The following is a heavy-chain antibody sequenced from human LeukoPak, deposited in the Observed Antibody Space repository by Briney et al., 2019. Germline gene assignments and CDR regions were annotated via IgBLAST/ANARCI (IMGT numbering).Heavy chain of an antibody. CDR2: INHSGST. J-gene: IGHJ5*02. CDR1: GGSFSGYY. V-gene: IGHV4-34*01. D-gene: IGHD3-10*02. CDR3: ARGKSGLFGELLRGSWFDP. Sequence: SETLSLTCAVYGGSFSGYYWSWIRQPPGKGLEWIGEINHSGSTNYNPSLKSRVTISVDTSKNQFSLKPSSVTAADTAVYYCARGKSGLFGELLRGSWFDPWGQGTLVTVSS.